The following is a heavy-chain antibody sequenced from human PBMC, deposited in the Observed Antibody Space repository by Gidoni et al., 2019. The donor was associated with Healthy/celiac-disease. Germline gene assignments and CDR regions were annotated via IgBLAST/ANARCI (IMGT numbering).Heavy chain of an antibody. CDR1: GFTFSDYY. CDR3: ARGVATIFGVAPIDY. CDR2: ISSSSSYT. V-gene: IGHV3-11*06. D-gene: IGHD3-3*01. J-gene: IGHJ4*02. Sequence: RLSCAASGFTFSDYYMSWIRQAPGKGLEWVSYISSSSSYTNYADSVKGRFTISRDNAKNSLYLQMNSLRAEDTAVYYCARGVATIFGVAPIDYWGQGTLVTVSS.